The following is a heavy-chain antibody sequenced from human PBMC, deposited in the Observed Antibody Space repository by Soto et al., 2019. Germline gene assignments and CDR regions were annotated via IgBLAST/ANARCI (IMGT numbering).Heavy chain of an antibody. J-gene: IGHJ5*02. CDR1: GFTFSTYA. D-gene: IGHD2-15*01. CDR2: ISASGGST. CDR3: AKRGRTGYCSGGSCYQTNWFDP. Sequence: EVQLLESGGGLVQPGGSLRLSCAASGFTFSTYAMSWVRQAPGKGLEWVSGISASGGSTYYADSVKGRFTISRDNSNNXXYXQXXSLRAEDTAVYYCAKRGRTGYCSGGSCYQTNWFDPWGQGTLVTVSS. V-gene: IGHV3-23*01.